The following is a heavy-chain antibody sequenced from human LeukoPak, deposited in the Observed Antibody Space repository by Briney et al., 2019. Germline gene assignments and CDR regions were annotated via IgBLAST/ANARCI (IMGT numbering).Heavy chain of an antibody. D-gene: IGHD3-9*01. CDR2: INPNSGGT. V-gene: IGHV1-2*02. Sequence: ASVKVSCKASGYTFTGYYMHWVRQAPGQGLEWMGWINPNSGGTNYAQKFQGRVTMTRDTSINTAYMDLSRLRSDDTAVYYCARGDYDILTGWPYWGQGTLVTVSS. CDR1: GYTFTGYY. CDR3: ARGDYDILTGWPY. J-gene: IGHJ4*02.